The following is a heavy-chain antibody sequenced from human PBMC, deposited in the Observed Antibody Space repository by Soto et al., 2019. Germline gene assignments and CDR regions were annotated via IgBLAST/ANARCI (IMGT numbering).Heavy chain of an antibody. Sequence: ASVNVSCKASGYRFSDNGISWVRQAPGQGLEWMGWISADNGNGNYAQKFQGRVTMTTDTSTSTAYMEMRSLRSDDTAVYYWARDSSGSSAYSYWGQGTLVTVSS. CDR3: ARDSSGSSAYSY. V-gene: IGHV1-18*04. J-gene: IGHJ4*02. D-gene: IGHD3-22*01. CDR1: GYRFSDNG. CDR2: ISADNGNG.